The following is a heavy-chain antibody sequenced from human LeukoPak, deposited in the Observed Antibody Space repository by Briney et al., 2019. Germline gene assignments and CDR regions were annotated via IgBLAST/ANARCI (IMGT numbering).Heavy chain of an antibody. CDR1: GGSISSGSYY. J-gene: IGHJ4*02. CDR2: IHISGST. V-gene: IGHV4-61*02. D-gene: IGHD5-18*01. Sequence: SQTLSLTCTVSGGSISSGSYYWSWIRQPAGKGLEWLGRIHISGSTNYNPSLKSRVTISVDTSKNQFSLKLSSVTAADTAVYYCARASLGYSYGSYFDYWGQGTLVTVSS. CDR3: ARASLGYSYGSYFDY.